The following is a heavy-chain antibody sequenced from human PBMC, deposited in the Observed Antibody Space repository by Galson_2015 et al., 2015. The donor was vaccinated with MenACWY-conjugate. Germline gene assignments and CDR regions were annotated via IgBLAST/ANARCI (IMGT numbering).Heavy chain of an antibody. CDR3: AKTPLGYYHYVDV. Sequence: ISASGGGTYYPDSVKGRFTISRDNSRNTLYLQMNSLRAEDTAVYYCAKTPLGYYHYVDVWGKGTTVTVSS. CDR2: ISASGGGT. V-gene: IGHV3-23*01. J-gene: IGHJ6*03.